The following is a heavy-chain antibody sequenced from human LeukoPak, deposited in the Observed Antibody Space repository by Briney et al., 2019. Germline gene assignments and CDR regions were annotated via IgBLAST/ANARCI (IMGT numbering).Heavy chain of an antibody. CDR1: GYTFTGYY. J-gene: IGHJ4*02. V-gene: IGHV1-2*02. CDR2: INPNTGET. CDR3: ASYPRYSSTPPFDY. Sequence: GASVKVSCKASGYTFTGYYMHWVRQAPGQGLEWMGWINPNTGETNSAQKFQGRVTMTRDTTTNTAYMELTRLTSDDTAVYYCASYPRYSSTPPFDYWGQGTLVTASS. D-gene: IGHD2-2*01.